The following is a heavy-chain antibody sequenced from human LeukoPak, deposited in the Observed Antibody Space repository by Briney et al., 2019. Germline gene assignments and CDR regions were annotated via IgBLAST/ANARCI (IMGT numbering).Heavy chain of an antibody. CDR2: INPNSGGT. J-gene: IGHJ4*02. Sequence: GASVKVSFKASGYTFTGYYMHWVRQAPGQGLEWMGWINPNSGGTNSAQKFQGRVAMTRDTSISTAYMELSSLRSDDTAVYYCAKIGDSGWFPDYWGQGTQVTVSS. D-gene: IGHD6-19*01. CDR1: GYTFTGYY. CDR3: AKIGDSGWFPDY. V-gene: IGHV1-2*02.